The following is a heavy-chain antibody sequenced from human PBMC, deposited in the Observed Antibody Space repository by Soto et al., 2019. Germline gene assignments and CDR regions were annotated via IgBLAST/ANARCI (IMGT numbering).Heavy chain of an antibody. Sequence: GASLKISCKVSGYTFTNYWIGWVRQMPGKGLEWMGTIYPDDSDTRYSPSFQGQVTISADKSITTAYLQWSSLKASGTAIYYCARQAGWSAYYIDYWGQGTLVTVSS. CDR3: ARQAGWSAYYIDY. J-gene: IGHJ4*02. CDR1: GYTFTNYW. V-gene: IGHV5-51*01. D-gene: IGHD3-3*01. CDR2: IYPDDSDT.